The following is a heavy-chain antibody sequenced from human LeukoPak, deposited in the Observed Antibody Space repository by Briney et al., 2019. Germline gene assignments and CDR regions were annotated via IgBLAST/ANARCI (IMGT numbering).Heavy chain of an antibody. CDR2: IYHSGRT. D-gene: IGHD2-2*01. Sequence: PSETLSLTCTVSGYSISSGYYWGWIRQPPGKGLEWIGSIYHSGRTFYNPSLKSRVTISVDTSKNQFSLKVNSVTAADTAVYYCARGDCSSTICYSPMDVWGKGTTVTVSS. V-gene: IGHV4-38-2*02. CDR3: ARGDCSSTICYSPMDV. J-gene: IGHJ6*03. CDR1: GYSISSGYY.